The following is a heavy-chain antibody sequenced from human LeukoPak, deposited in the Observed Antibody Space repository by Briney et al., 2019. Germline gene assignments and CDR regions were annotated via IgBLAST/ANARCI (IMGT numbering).Heavy chain of an antibody. V-gene: IGHV6-1*01. CDR2: TYYRSTWYN. Sequence: SQTLSLTCAISGDSVSSNSAAWNWIRQSPSRGLEWLGRTYYRSTWYNGYAVSVKSRITINPDTSKNQFSLQLNSVTPEDAVVYYCARGQFYSFDVWGQGTMVTVSS. D-gene: IGHD3-10*01. J-gene: IGHJ3*01. CDR1: GDSVSSNSAA. CDR3: ARGQFYSFDV.